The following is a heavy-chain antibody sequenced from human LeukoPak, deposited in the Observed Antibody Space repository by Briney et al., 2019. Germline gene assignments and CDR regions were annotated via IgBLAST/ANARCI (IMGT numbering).Heavy chain of an antibody. CDR1: GFTVSSNY. V-gene: IGHV3-66*01. Sequence: PGGSLRLSCAASGFTVSSNYMSWVRQAPGKGLEWVSVIYSGGGTYYADSVKGRFTISRDNSKNTLYLQMNSLRAEDTAVYYCAREDSYGYGYFDYWGQGTLVTVSS. D-gene: IGHD5-18*01. CDR3: AREDSYGYGYFDY. CDR2: IYSGGGT. J-gene: IGHJ4*02.